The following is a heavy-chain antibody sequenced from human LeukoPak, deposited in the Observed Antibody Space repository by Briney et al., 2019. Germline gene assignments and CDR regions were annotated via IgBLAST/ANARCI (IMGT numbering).Heavy chain of an antibody. CDR1: GFTFSDYY. CDR2: ISSSGSTI. CDR3: ARSVSPIHYFDY. V-gene: IGHV3-11*01. Sequence: PGGSLRLSRAASGFTFSDYYMSWIRQAPGKGLEWVSYISSSGSTIYYADSVKGRFTISRDNAKNSLYLQMNSLRAEDTAVYYCARSVSPIHYFDYWGQGTLVTVSS. J-gene: IGHJ4*02.